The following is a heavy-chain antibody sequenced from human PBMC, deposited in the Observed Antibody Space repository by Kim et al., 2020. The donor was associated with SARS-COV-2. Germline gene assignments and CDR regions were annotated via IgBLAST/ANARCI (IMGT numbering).Heavy chain of an antibody. D-gene: IGHD3-22*01. J-gene: IGHJ4*02. CDR2: INTNTGNP. Sequence: ASVKVSCKASGYTFTSYAMNWVRQAPGQGLEWMGWINTNTGNPTYAQGFTGRFVFSLDTSVSTAYLQISSLKAEDTAVYYCARLRYYDSSGYSLVGDLTLDYWGQGTLVTVSS. CDR3: ARLRYYDSSGYSLVGDLTLDY. CDR1: GYTFTSYA. V-gene: IGHV7-4-1*02.